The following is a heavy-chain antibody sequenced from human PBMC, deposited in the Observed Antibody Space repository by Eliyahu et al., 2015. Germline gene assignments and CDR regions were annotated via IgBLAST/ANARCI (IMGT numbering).Heavy chain of an antibody. D-gene: IGHD3-10*01. Sequence: EVQLVQSGAEVKKPGESLKISCQGFGYDLTNYWIGWVRQMPGKGLEWMGIIYPGDSDARYSPSLRGHVTISVDKSLSTAYLQWSSLKASDTAMYYCARYYGGYAFDIWGQGTMVTVSS. V-gene: IGHV5-51*06. CDR2: IYPGDSDA. CDR3: ARYYGGYAFDI. J-gene: IGHJ3*02. CDR1: GYDLTNYW.